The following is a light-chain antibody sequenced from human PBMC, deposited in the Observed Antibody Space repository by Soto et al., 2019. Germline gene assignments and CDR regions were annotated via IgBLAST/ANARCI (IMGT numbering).Light chain of an antibody. J-gene: IGLJ1*01. CDR2: DVG. V-gene: IGLV2-14*01. Sequence: QSVLSQPASVSGSPGQSITISCTGTSSDVGAYNYVSWYQQHPGKAPKLMIYDVGTRPSGVSDRFSGSKSGNTASLTISGLQAEDEADYYCSSYTSSSIYVFGVGTKVTV. CDR1: SSDVGAYNY. CDR3: SSYTSSSIYV.